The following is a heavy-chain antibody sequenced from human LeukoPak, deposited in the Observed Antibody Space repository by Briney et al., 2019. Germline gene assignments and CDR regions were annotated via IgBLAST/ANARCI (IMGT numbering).Heavy chain of an antibody. CDR3: ARGYYGGTYYNAFDI. Sequence: SVKVSCKASEGTFSSYAISWVRQAPGQGLEWMGEIIPIFGTANYAQKFQGRVTITADESTSTAYMELSSLRSEDTAVYYCARGYYGGTYYNAFDIWGQGTMVTVSS. CDR2: IIPIFGTA. D-gene: IGHD4-23*01. V-gene: IGHV1-69*13. J-gene: IGHJ3*02. CDR1: EGTFSSYA.